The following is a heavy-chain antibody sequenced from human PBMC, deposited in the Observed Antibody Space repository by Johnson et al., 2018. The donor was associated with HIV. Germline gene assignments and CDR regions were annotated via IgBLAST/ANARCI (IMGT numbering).Heavy chain of an antibody. CDR2: ISYDGSNK. CDR1: GFTFSSYA. CDR3: ARVATHAFDI. D-gene: IGHD1-26*01. J-gene: IGHJ3*02. V-gene: IGHV3-30*04. Sequence: QVQLVESGGGVVQPGRSLRLSCAASGFTFSSYAMHWVRQAPGKGLEWVAVISYDGSNKYYADSVKGRFTISRDNSKNTLYLQMNSLRAEDTAVYYCARVATHAFDIWCQGTMVPVSS.